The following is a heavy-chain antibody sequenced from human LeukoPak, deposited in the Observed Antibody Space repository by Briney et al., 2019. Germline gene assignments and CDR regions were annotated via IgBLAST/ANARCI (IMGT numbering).Heavy chain of an antibody. J-gene: IGHJ4*02. Sequence: WASVKVSCKASGYTFSGNYMHWVRQAPGQGLEWMGWINPNSAGTNYAQKFQGRVTMTRDTSISTAYMELSRLRSDDTAVYYCARGIGYEPFDYWGQGTLVTVSS. CDR3: ARGIGYEPFDY. D-gene: IGHD5-12*01. CDR1: GYTFSGNY. V-gene: IGHV1-2*02. CDR2: INPNSAGT.